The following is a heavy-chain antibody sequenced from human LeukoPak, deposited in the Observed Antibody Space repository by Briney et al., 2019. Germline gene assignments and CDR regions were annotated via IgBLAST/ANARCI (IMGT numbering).Heavy chain of an antibody. CDR3: ASRAMFFDY. J-gene: IGHJ4*02. V-gene: IGHV4-39*01. CDR2: VFYSGSA. D-gene: IGHD3-10*02. CDR1: GGSISSSNSY. Sequence: PSETLSLTCPVSGGSISSSNSYWGWIRQPPGQGLEWIATVFYSGSAYYNPSLKSRVTISVDTSKNQFSLKLTSATAADTAIYYCASRAMFFDYWGQGTQVTVSS.